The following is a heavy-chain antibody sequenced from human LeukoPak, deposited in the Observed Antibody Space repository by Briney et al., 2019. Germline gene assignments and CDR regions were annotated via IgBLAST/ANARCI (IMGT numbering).Heavy chain of an antibody. CDR3: ARAGSSAYLIDY. CDR2: IYYSGRT. Sequence: PSETLSLTCAVYGGSFSGYYWSWIRQPPGKGLEWIGYIYYSGRTNYNPSLKSRVTISVDTSKNQFSLKLTSVTAADTAVYYCARAGSSAYLIDYWGQGTLVTVSS. V-gene: IGHV4-59*01. J-gene: IGHJ4*02. D-gene: IGHD3-22*01. CDR1: GGSFSGYY.